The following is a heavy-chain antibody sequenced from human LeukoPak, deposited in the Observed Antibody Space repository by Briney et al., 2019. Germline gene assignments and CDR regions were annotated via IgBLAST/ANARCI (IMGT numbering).Heavy chain of an antibody. J-gene: IGHJ4*02. Sequence: ASVTVSCKASEGTFSNYVISWVRQAAGQGLEWMGGIIPIFGTTNYAQKFQGRVTITADESTSTAYMELSSLRSEDTALYYCATNRPTVSSGWFRDLDYWGQGTLVTVSS. V-gene: IGHV1-69*13. CDR3: ATNRPTVSSGWFRDLDY. CDR1: EGTFSNYV. D-gene: IGHD6-19*01. CDR2: IIPIFGTT.